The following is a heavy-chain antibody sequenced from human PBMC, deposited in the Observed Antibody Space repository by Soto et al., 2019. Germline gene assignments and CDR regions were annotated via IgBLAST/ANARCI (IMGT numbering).Heavy chain of an antibody. CDR1: GFTFSDYA. CDR3: AAPRDEYGSAISWFTYGMDV. J-gene: IGHJ6*02. V-gene: IGHV3-23*01. CDR2: LNGAGGST. Sequence: RRLSCLASGFTFSDYAMTWVRHVPGRGLEWVSSLNGAGGSTYYADSVRGRFTISRDNSQNTLFLQMNRLTVDDTAIYYCAAPRDEYGSAISWFTYGMDVWGQGTTVTVYS. D-gene: IGHD3-10*01.